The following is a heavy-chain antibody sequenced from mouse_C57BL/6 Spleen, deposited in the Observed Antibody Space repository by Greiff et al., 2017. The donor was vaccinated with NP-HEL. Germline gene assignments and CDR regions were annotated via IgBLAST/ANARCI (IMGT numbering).Heavy chain of an antibody. Sequence: DVQLQESGPELVKPGASVKIPCKASGYTFTDYNMDWVKQSHGKSLEWIGDINPNNGGTIYNQKFKGKATLTVDKSSSTAYMELRSLTSEDTAVYYCARAYGSSFNWYFDVWGTGTTVTVSS. J-gene: IGHJ1*03. CDR1: GYTFTDYN. D-gene: IGHD1-1*01. CDR2: INPNNGGT. V-gene: IGHV1-18*01. CDR3: ARAYGSSFNWYFDV.